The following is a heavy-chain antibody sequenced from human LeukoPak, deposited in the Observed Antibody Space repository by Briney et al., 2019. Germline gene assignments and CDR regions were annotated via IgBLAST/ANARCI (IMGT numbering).Heavy chain of an antibody. CDR1: GGSINISDYY. D-gene: IGHD1-26*01. V-gene: IGHV4-39*01. CDR3: ARRGTIDSGRPWN. CDR2: MHYSGST. Sequence: PSETLSLTCTVSGGSINISDYYWGWIRQPPGKGLEWIGSMHYSGSTYYNPSHKSRVTISVDTSKNQFSLKVSSVTAADTAVYYCARRGTIDSGRPWNWGQGTLVTVSS. J-gene: IGHJ4*02.